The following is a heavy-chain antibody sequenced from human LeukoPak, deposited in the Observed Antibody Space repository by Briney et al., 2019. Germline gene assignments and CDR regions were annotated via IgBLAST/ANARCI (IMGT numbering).Heavy chain of an antibody. V-gene: IGHV3-74*01. CDR3: ARVGSWDTFDV. J-gene: IGHJ3*01. D-gene: IGHD3-10*01. CDR2: ISTDGSST. CDR1: GFTFSRYW. Sequence: GGSLRLSCAASGFTFSRYWMHWLRQAPGKGLVWVSRISTDGSSTTYAASVKARFTISRDNGRNTLYLQMYSLRAEDTAVYHCARVGSWDTFDVWGQGTMVTVSS.